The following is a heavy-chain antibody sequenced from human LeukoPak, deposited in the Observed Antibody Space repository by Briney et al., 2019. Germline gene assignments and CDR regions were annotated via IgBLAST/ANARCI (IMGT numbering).Heavy chain of an antibody. CDR3: ARGGSSDVTLGDYFDY. V-gene: IGHV1-69*05. J-gene: IGHJ4*02. CDR2: IIPIFGTA. D-gene: IGHD2-15*01. Sequence: SVKVSCKASGGTFSSYAISWVRQAPGQGLEWMGRIIPIFGTANYAQKFQGRVTITTDESTSTAYMELSSLRSEDTAVYYCARGGSSDVTLGDYFDYWGQRTLVTVSS. CDR1: GGTFSSYA.